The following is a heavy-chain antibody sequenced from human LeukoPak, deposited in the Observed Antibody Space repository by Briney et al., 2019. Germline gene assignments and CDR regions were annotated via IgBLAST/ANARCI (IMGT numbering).Heavy chain of an antibody. CDR3: ARDLSLRSTMAHDY. Sequence: GGSLRLSCAASGFTFSSYWMSWVRQAPGKGLEWVANIKEDGSEKNYVDSVKGRFTISRDNAKNTLYLQMNSLRAEDTAVYYCARDLSLRSTMAHDYWGQGTLVTVSS. CDR1: GFTFSSYW. V-gene: IGHV3-7*01. CDR2: IKEDGSEK. D-gene: IGHD4/OR15-4a*01. J-gene: IGHJ4*02.